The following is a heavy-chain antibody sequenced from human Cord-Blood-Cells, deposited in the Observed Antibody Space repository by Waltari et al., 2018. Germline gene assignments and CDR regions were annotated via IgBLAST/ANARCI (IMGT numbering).Heavy chain of an antibody. CDR2: VNPNSGGT. Sequence: QVQLVQSGAEVKKPGASVKVSCKASGYTFTGYYMHWVRQAPGQGLEGMGWVNPNSGGTNYAQKFQGRVTMTRDTSISTAYMELSRRRADDTAVYYCAREAYCSSTSCSNWFDPWGQGTLVTVSS. V-gene: IGHV1-2*02. CDR1: GYTFTGYY. D-gene: IGHD2-2*01. J-gene: IGHJ5*02. CDR3: AREAYCSSTSCSNWFDP.